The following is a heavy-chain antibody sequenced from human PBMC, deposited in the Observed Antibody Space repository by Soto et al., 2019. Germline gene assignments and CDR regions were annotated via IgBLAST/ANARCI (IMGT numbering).Heavy chain of an antibody. Sequence: EVQLVESGGGWVQPGRSLRLSCAASGFTFDVYAMHWVRQAPGKGLEWVAGINYNSGSVSYADSVKGRFTISRDNAKNPLHMQMTSLRAKDTAVYYCAKDISLRGWVYLVVEYWGQGTLVTVSP. CDR3: AKDISLRGWVYLVVEY. V-gene: IGHV3-9*01. D-gene: IGHD6-13*01. CDR2: INYNSGSV. J-gene: IGHJ4*02. CDR1: GFTFDVYA.